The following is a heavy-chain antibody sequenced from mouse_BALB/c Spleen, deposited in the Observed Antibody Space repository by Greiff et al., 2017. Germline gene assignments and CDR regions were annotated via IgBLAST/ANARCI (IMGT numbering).Heavy chain of an antibody. CDR2: ISSGSSTI. CDR3: ARYGYGYFDY. J-gene: IGHJ2*01. CDR1: GFTFSSFG. Sequence: DVMLVESGGGLVQPGGSRKLSCAASGFTFSSFGMHWVRQAPEKGLEWVAYISSGSSTIYYADTVKGRFTISRDNPKNTLFLQMTSLRSEDTAMYYCARYGYGYFDYWGQGTTLTVSS. V-gene: IGHV5-17*02. D-gene: IGHD1-2*01.